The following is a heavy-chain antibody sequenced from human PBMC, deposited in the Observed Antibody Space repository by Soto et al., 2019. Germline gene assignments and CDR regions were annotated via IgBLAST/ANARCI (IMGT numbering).Heavy chain of an antibody. J-gene: IGHJ6*02. CDR3: ARDRDIVVVFEGSLADYYYGMDV. CDR1: GCTFSSCW. CDR2: SNSDGSRR. Sequence: WGSLRLSCAVSGCTFSSCWMDWVWQAPGKGLGWVWRSNSDGSRRSYANPGKGRFTSTREKAKNTRYRQMNRLRAAEAAVDYYARDRDIVVVFEGSLADYYYGMDVWGQGTTVTVSS. V-gene: IGHV3-74*01. D-gene: IGHD2-2*01.